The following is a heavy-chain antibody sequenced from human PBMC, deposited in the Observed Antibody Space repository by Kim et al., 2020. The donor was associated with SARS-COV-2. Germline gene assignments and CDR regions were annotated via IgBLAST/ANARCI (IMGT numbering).Heavy chain of an antibody. Sequence: DSVKCRFTISRDNSKNTLYLQMNSLRAEDTAVYYCASCYYDSSGYYVLDYWGQGTLVTVSS. V-gene: IGHV3-66*01. D-gene: IGHD3-22*01. J-gene: IGHJ4*02. CDR3: ASCYYDSSGYYVLDY.